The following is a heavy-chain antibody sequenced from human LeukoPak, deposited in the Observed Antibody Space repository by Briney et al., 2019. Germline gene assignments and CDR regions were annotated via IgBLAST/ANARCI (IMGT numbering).Heavy chain of an antibody. CDR1: GGSISSYY. Sequence: SETLSLTCTVSGGSISSYYWSWIRQPPGKGLEWIGYIYYSGSINYNPSLKSRVTISVDTSKNQFSPKLSSVTAADTAVYYCAREHDDILTGYYYRNAFDIWGQGTMVTVSS. J-gene: IGHJ3*02. CDR3: AREHDDILTGYYYRNAFDI. CDR2: IYYSGSI. V-gene: IGHV4-59*01. D-gene: IGHD3-9*01.